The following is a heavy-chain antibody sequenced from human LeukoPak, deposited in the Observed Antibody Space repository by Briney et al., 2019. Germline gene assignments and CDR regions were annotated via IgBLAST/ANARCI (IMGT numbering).Heavy chain of an antibody. V-gene: IGHV3-11*01. CDR2: ISSSGSTI. CDR1: GFTFSDYY. CDR3: ARYSRGSVDAFDI. D-gene: IGHD3-22*01. J-gene: IGHJ3*02. Sequence: GRSLRLSCAASGFTFSDYYMSWIRQAPGKGLEWVSYISSSGSTIYYADSVKGRFTISRDNAKNSLYLQMNSLRAEDTAVYYCARYSRGSVDAFDIWGQGTMVTVSS.